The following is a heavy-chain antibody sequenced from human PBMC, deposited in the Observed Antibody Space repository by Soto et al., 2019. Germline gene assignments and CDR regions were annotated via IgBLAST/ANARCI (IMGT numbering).Heavy chain of an antibody. V-gene: IGHV4-59*01. Sequence: SETLSLTCTVSGGSISTYYWSWIRQPPGKGLEWIGYIYYSGSTYYNPSLKSRVTMSVDTSRNQLLSQLNSLTAADTAVYYCAREPAVSKKNNWCDPGGKETLVTVSS. CDR2: IYYSGST. J-gene: IGHJ5*02. CDR3: AREPAVSKKNNWCDP. CDR1: GGSISTYY.